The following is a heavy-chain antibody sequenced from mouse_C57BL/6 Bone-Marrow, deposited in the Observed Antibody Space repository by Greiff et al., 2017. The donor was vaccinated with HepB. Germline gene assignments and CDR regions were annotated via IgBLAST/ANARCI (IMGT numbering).Heavy chain of an antibody. V-gene: IGHV1-50*01. J-gene: IGHJ4*01. CDR3: ARGDGSSYFYAMDY. CDR1: GYTFTSYW. Sequence: VQLQQPGAELVKPGASVKLSCKASGYTFTSYWMQWVKQRPGQGLEWIGEIDPSDSYTNYNQKFKGKATLTVDTSSSTAYMQLSSLTSEDSAVYYCARGDGSSYFYAMDYWGQGTSVTVSS. D-gene: IGHD1-1*01. CDR2: IDPSDSYT.